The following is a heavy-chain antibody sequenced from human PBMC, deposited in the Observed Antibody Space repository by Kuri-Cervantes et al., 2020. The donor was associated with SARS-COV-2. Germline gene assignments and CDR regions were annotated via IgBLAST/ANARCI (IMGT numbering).Heavy chain of an antibody. Sequence: SETLSLTCAVSGYSISSGYYWGWIRQPPGKGLEWIGSIYHSGSTYYNPSLKSRVTISVDTSKNQFSLKLSSVTAADTAVYYCARQVVVADYYYGMDVWGQGTTVTVSS. CDR2: IYHSGST. J-gene: IGHJ6*02. V-gene: IGHV4-38-2*01. CDR3: ARQVVVADYYYGMDV. D-gene: IGHD2-15*01. CDR1: GYSISSGYY.